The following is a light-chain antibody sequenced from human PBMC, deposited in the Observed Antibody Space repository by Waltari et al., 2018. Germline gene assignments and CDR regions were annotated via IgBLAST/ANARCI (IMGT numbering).Light chain of an antibody. V-gene: IGKV3-11*01. CDR3: QHRFNRPPVI. CDR1: ENVNIY. J-gene: IGKJ5*01. Sequence: EIVLTQSPATLSLSPGERATLSCRASENVNIYVAWYQQKPGQSPRLLIENASNRATGIPDRFSGSGSGTDFTLTISSLEPEDTAVYYCQHRFNRPPVIFGQGTRVEIK. CDR2: NAS.